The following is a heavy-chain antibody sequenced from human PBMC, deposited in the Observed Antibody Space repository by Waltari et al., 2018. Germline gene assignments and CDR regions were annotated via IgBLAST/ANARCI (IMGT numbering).Heavy chain of an antibody. Sequence: EVQLVESGGGLIQPGGSLRLSCAPSGFTVSTNYMSWVRQAQGKELEWVSITYSGGDTYYTGSVKGRFTVSRDNSKNTLYLQMNSLRAEDTAVYYCARAAYCGGDCYSATSYWGQGTLVTVSS. D-gene: IGHD2-21*02. V-gene: IGHV3-53*01. J-gene: IGHJ4*02. CDR2: TYSGGDT. CDR1: GFTVSTNY. CDR3: ARAAYCGGDCYSATSY.